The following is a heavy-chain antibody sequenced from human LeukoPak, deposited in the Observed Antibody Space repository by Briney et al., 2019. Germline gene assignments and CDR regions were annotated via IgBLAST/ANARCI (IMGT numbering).Heavy chain of an antibody. CDR3: ASRLGAPGHPDAFDI. Sequence: NPGESLKISCKGSGYSFTSYWIGWVRQMPGKGLEWMGIIYPGDSDTRYSPSFQGQVTISADKSISTAYLQWSSLKASDTAMYYCASRLGAPGHPDAFDIWGQGTMVTVSS. J-gene: IGHJ3*02. CDR1: GYSFTSYW. V-gene: IGHV5-51*01. CDR2: IYPGDSDT. D-gene: IGHD1-26*01.